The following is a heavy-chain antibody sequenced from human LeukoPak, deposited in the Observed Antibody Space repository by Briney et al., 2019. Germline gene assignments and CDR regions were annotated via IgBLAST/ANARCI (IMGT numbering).Heavy chain of an antibody. CDR3: GRLFYDFWSGHYYYYMDV. CDR1: GGSIRSTSYY. D-gene: IGHD3-3*01. V-gene: IGHV4-39*01. CDR2: IYYSGST. J-gene: IGHJ6*03. Sequence: PSETLSLTCTVSGGSIRSTSYYWGWIRQPPGKGLEWIGSIYYSGSTYYNPPLRSRVTISVDTSKNHFSLKLSSVTAADTAVYYCGRLFYDFWSGHYYYYMDVWGKGTTVTVSS.